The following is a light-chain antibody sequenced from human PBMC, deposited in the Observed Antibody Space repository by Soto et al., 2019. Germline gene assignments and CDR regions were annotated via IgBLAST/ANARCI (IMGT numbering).Light chain of an antibody. Sequence: DIQMTQSPASLSALVGDRVTITCQASQDIVNSLNWYQQKPGKAPKLLIYAASSLETGVPSKFSGSGSGTDFSVTIFSLQPEDVATYYCHHDDSLPPTFGHGTKVYIK. CDR2: AAS. CDR3: HHDDSLPPT. V-gene: IGKV1-33*01. J-gene: IGKJ3*01. CDR1: QDIVNS.